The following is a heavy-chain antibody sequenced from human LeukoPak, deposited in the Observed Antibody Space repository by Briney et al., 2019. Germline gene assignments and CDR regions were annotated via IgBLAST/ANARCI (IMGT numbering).Heavy chain of an antibody. J-gene: IGHJ6*03. CDR3: ARGRRDYDILTGYYLLGYMDV. Sequence: SETQSLTCTVSGGSISSYYWSWIRQPPGKGLEWIGYIYYSGSTNYNPSLKSRVTISVDTSKNQFSLKLSSVTAADTAVYYCARGRRDYDILTGYYLLGYMDVWGKGTTVTISS. D-gene: IGHD3-9*01. CDR1: GGSISSYY. V-gene: IGHV4-59*01. CDR2: IYYSGST.